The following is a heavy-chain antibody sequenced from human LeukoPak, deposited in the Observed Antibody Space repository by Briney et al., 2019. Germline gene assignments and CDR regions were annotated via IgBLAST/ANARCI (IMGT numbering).Heavy chain of an antibody. CDR2: ISAYNGNT. CDR1: GYTFTSYG. V-gene: IGHV1-18*01. D-gene: IGHD3-22*01. J-gene: IGHJ3*02. Sequence: GASVTVSCKASGYTFTSYGISWVRQAPGQGLEWMGWISAYNGNTNYAQKLQGRVTMTTDTSTSTAYMELRSLRSDDTAVYYCARDRYYYDSSGYYGGDAFDIWGQGTMVTVSS. CDR3: ARDRYYYDSSGYYGGDAFDI.